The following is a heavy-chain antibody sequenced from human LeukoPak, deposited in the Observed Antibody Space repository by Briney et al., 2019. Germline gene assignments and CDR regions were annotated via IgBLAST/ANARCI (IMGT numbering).Heavy chain of an antibody. CDR2: IIPIFGTA. CDR3: ARGPYYYGSGSYSPYYFDY. D-gene: IGHD3-10*01. V-gene: IGHV1-69*05. CDR1: GGTFSSYA. J-gene: IGHJ4*02. Sequence: ASVKVSCKASGGTFSSYAIRWVRQAPGQGLEWMGGIIPIFGTANYAQKFQGRVTITTDESTSTAYMELSSLRSEDTAVYYCARGPYYYGSGSYSPYYFDYWGQGTLVTVSS.